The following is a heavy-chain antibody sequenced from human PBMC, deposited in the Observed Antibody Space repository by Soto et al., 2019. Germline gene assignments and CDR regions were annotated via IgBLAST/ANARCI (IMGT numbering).Heavy chain of an antibody. CDR1: GYTFTIYY. CDR3: ARDYHLSDGYNSYYFDY. Sequence: ASVKVSCKASGYTFTIYYMHWVRQAPGQGLEWMGIINPSGGSTSYAQKFQGRVTMTRDTSTSTVYMELSSLRSEDTAVYYCARDYHLSDGYNSYYFDYWGQGTLVTVSS. CDR2: INPSGGST. V-gene: IGHV1-46*03. D-gene: IGHD5-12*01. J-gene: IGHJ4*02.